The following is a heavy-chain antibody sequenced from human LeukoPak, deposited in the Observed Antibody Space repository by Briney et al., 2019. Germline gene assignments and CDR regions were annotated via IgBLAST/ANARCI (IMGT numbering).Heavy chain of an antibody. J-gene: IGHJ4*02. CDR1: GFTFTNYA. Sequence: PGVSLRLSCAVSGFTFTNYAMTWVRQAPGKGLEWVSTISGSGDSTYYADSVKGRFTISRDNSKNTLYLQMNSLRAEDTAVYYCAEPSAAGSLGYWGQGTLVTVSS. CDR2: ISGSGDST. V-gene: IGHV3-23*01. CDR3: AEPSAAGSLGY. D-gene: IGHD6-13*01.